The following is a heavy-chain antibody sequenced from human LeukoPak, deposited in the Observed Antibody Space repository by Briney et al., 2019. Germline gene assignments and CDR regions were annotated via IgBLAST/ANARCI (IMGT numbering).Heavy chain of an antibody. Sequence: EASVKVSCKASGYTFTSYYIHWVRQAPGQGLEWMGIINPSGGSTNYAQKFQGRVTMTRDTSTNPVYMELSSLRSEDTAVYYCARGPSITMVRGGQWYYYMDVWGKGTTVTISS. J-gene: IGHJ6*03. CDR3: ARGPSITMVRGGQWYYYMDV. D-gene: IGHD3-10*01. V-gene: IGHV1-46*01. CDR2: INPSGGST. CDR1: GYTFTSYY.